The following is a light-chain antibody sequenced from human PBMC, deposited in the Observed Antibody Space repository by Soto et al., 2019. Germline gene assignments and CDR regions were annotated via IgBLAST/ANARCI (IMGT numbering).Light chain of an antibody. Sequence: QSALTQPASVSGSPGQSITIYCTGTSSDGGSYNLVSWYQQHPCKAPKLMIYECNKRPSGVSNRFSGSKSANTASLTISGLQTEDEADYYCCSYAGTNTFVFGTGTKLTVL. J-gene: IGLJ1*01. CDR1: SSDGGSYNL. CDR3: CSYAGTNTFV. CDR2: ECN. V-gene: IGLV2-23*01.